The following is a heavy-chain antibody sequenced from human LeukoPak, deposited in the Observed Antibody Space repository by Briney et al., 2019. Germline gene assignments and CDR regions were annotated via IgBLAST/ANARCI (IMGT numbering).Heavy chain of an antibody. Sequence: PGGSLRLSCAASGFTFSNYAMSWVRQTPGKGLEWVSGISGSGGRTYYADSVKGRITISRDNSKNTLYLQMNSLRAEDTAVYYCASSYSSGWYLFDPWGQGTLVTVSS. CDR2: ISGSGGRT. CDR1: GFTFSNYA. D-gene: IGHD6-19*01. CDR3: ASSYSSGWYLFDP. J-gene: IGHJ5*02. V-gene: IGHV3-23*01.